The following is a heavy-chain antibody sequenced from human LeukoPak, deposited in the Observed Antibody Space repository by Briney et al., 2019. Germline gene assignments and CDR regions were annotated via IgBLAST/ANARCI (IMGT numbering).Heavy chain of an antibody. CDR1: GGSISSYY. CDR2: IYSSGST. J-gene: IGHJ3*02. V-gene: IGHV4-59*08. CDR3: AGQGSGERAFDN. D-gene: IGHD4-17*01. Sequence: SETLSLTCIVSGGSISSYYWSWIRQPPGKGLEWIGYIYSSGSTNSNPSLKSRVTISVDTSKSQFSLKMTSVTAADTAVYYCAGQGSGERAFDNWGQGTMVTVSS.